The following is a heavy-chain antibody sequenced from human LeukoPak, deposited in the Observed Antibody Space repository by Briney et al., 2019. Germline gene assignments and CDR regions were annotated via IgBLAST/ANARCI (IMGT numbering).Heavy chain of an antibody. CDR3: ASGLLWFGEFSAAFDI. CDR2: IYSGDSYS. V-gene: IGHV5-51*01. D-gene: IGHD3-10*01. CDR1: GYSFISYW. J-gene: IGHJ3*02. Sequence: GESLKISRKGSGYSFISYWICWVRQMPGKGLECMGRIYSGDSYSRYSPSFQVQVTITADKSISTAYLQWSSLKASHTALYYCASGLLWFGEFSAAFDIWGQGRMVTVSS.